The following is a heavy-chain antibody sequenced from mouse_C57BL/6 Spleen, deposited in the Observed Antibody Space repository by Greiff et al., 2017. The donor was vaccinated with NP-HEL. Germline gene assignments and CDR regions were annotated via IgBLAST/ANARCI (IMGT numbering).Heavy chain of an antibody. CDR2: IYPGDGDT. J-gene: IGHJ4*01. CDR1: GYAFSSYW. CDR3: ARSGYDVGYAMDY. D-gene: IGHD2-2*01. V-gene: IGHV1-80*01. Sequence: VQLQESGAELVKPGASVKISCKASGYAFSSYWMNWVKQRPGKGLEWIGQIYPGDGDTNYNGKFKGKATLTADKSSSTAYMQLSSLTSEDSAVYFCARSGYDVGYAMDYWGQGTSVTVSS.